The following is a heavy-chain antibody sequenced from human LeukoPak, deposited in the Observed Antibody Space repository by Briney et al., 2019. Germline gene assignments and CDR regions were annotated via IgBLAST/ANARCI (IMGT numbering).Heavy chain of an antibody. CDR1: GSSITTYTH. CDR3: ASVRRGFGESSKYYSYYYMDV. Sequence: SETLSLTCTVSGSSITTYTHWGWIRQSPGKGLEWIASIHHTGNTYYNPSLKSRVTISVDTSKNHFSLNLRSVTAADTAVYYCASVRRGFGESSKYYSYYYMDVWGNGTTVTISS. D-gene: IGHD3-10*01. J-gene: IGHJ6*03. V-gene: IGHV4-38-2*02. CDR2: IHHTGNT.